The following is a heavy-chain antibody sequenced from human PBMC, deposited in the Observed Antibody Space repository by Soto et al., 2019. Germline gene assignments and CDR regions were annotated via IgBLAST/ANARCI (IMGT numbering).Heavy chain of an antibody. J-gene: IGHJ4*02. D-gene: IGHD6-19*01. V-gene: IGHV3-21*01. Sequence: PGGSLRLSCAASGFTFSSYSMNWVRQAPGKGLEWVSSISSSSSYIYYADSVKGRFTISRDNAKNSPYLQMNSLRAEDTAVYYFARVQGRVAGTVERQDYWGQGTLVTVSS. CDR3: ARVQGRVAGTVERQDY. CDR1: GFTFSSYS. CDR2: ISSSSSYI.